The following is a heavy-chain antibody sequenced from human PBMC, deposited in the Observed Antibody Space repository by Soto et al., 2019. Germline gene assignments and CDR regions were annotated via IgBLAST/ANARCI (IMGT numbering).Heavy chain of an antibody. CDR3: ARDRIVVVPAARYCSGGSCYSGYYYYGMDV. D-gene: IGHD2-15*01. V-gene: IGHV3-48*03. Sequence: GGSLRLSCAASGFTFSSYEMNWVRQAPGKGLEWVSYISSSGSTIYYADSVKGRFTISRDNAKNSLYLQMNSLRAEDTAVYYCARDRIVVVPAARYCSGGSCYSGYYYYGMDVWGQGTTVTVSS. CDR1: GFTFSSYE. J-gene: IGHJ6*02. CDR2: ISSSGSTI.